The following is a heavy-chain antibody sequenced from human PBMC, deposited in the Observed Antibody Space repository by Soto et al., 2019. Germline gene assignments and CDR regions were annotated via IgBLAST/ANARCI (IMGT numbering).Heavy chain of an antibody. CDR2: INPSGGST. J-gene: IGHJ1*01. CDR3: ARTSSGNYYDSSGYYGGDFQH. CDR1: GYTFTSYY. Sequence: QVQLVQSGAEVKKPGASVKVSCEASGYTFTSYYMHWVRQAPGQGLEWMGIINPSGGSTSYAQKFQGRVTMTRDTSTSTVYMELSSLRSEDTAVYYCARTSSGNYYDSSGYYGGDFQHWGQGTLVTVSS. D-gene: IGHD3-22*01. V-gene: IGHV1-46*01.